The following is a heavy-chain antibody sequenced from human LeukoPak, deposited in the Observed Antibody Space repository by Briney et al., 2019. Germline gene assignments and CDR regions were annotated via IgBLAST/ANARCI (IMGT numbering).Heavy chain of an antibody. CDR1: GFTFSSYA. CDR3: AKAISTIFGVVHGYFDY. Sequence: GGSLRLSCAASGFTFSSYAMSWVRQAPGKGLEWVSAISGSGGSTYYADSVKGRFTISRDNSKNTLYLQMNSLRAEDTAVYYCAKAISTIFGVVHGYFDYWGQGTLVTASS. J-gene: IGHJ4*02. CDR2: ISGSGGST. D-gene: IGHD3-3*01. V-gene: IGHV3-23*01.